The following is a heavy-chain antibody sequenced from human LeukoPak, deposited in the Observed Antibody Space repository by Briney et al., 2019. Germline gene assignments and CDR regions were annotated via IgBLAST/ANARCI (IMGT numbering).Heavy chain of an antibody. D-gene: IGHD2-15*01. Sequence: GGSLRLSCAASGFTFSNYGMHWVRQAPGKGLEWVSGISWNSGSIGYADSVKGRFTISRDNAKNSLYLQMNSLRAEDTALYYCAKVAVADPRGPWGAFDIWGQGTMVTVSS. CDR3: AKVAVADPRGPWGAFDI. J-gene: IGHJ3*02. CDR1: GFTFSNYG. CDR2: ISWNSGSI. V-gene: IGHV3-9*01.